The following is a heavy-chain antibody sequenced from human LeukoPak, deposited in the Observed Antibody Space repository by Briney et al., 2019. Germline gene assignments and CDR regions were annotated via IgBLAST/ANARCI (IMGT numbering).Heavy chain of an antibody. CDR3: AGYYGDSDPFDY. J-gene: IGHJ4*02. Sequence: ASVKVSGKASGGTFSSYAISWVRQAPGQGLEWMGGIIPIFGTANYAQKFQGRVTITTDESTSTAYMELSSLRSEDTAVYYCAGYYGDSDPFDYWGQGTLVTVSS. CDR2: IIPIFGTA. D-gene: IGHD4-17*01. CDR1: GGTFSSYA. V-gene: IGHV1-69*05.